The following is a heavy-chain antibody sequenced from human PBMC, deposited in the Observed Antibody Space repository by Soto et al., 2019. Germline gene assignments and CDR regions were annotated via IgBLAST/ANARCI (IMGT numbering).Heavy chain of an antibody. J-gene: IGHJ4*02. CDR3: ARVGRGYSYGDLSSVDY. D-gene: IGHD5-18*01. V-gene: IGHV4-31*03. CDR1: DGSISSGGYY. CDR2: IYYSGST. Sequence: QVQLQESGPGLVKPSQTLSLSCTVSDGSISSGGYYWSWIRQHPGKGLEWIGYIYYSGSTYYNPSLKSRVTISVDTSKNQFSLKLSSVTAADTAVYYCARVGRGYSYGDLSSVDYWGQGTLVTVSS.